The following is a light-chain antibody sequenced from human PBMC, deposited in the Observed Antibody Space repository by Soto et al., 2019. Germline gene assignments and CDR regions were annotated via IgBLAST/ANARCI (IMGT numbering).Light chain of an antibody. CDR1: SSDVGTYDR. V-gene: IGLV2-18*02. J-gene: IGLJ2*01. CDR2: EVH. CDR3: SSYAASTTLL. Sequence: QSVLTQPPSVSGSPGQSVTISCIGSSSDVGTYDRVSWYQAPPGTAPKLIIYEVHYRPSGVPDRFSGSKSGNTASLTISGLQAEDEADYCCSSYAASTTLLFGGGTKLTVL.